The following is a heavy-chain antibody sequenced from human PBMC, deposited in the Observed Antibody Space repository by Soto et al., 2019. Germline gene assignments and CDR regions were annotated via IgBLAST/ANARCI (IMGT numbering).Heavy chain of an antibody. J-gene: IGHJ5*02. Sequence: EVQLLESGGGLVKPGVSLRLSCAASGFAFGRYALSWVRQAPGKGLEWVSAMGGSVDSKSYADSVKGRFTISRGDPKNTLCLEMHSLRPEATAIYFCARDQISGWYDNWGQGTLVNVSS. D-gene: IGHD6-19*01. CDR2: MGGSVDSK. V-gene: IGHV3-23*01. CDR3: ARDQISGWYDN. CDR1: GFAFGRYA.